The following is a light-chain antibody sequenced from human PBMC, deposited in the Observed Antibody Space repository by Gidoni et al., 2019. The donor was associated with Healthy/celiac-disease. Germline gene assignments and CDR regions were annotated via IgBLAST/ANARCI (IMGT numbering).Light chain of an antibody. CDR2: AAS. CDR3: QQGYSTPWT. CDR1: QSIRSY. V-gene: IGKV1-39*01. Sequence: DIQMIQSPSSLSASVGDRVTITCMASQSIRSYLNWYQQKPGKAPKLLIYAASSLHSWVPSRLRGSGTWTEFTLTISSLKAGDFATYYCQQGYSTPWTFXHXTKVXIK. J-gene: IGKJ1*01.